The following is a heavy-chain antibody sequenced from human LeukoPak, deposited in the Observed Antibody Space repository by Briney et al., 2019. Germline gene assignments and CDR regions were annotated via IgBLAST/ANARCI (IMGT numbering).Heavy chain of an antibody. Sequence: GGSLRLSCEASGFTFDDYAMHWVRQVPGKGLEWVSLISGDGGSTYYADSVKGRFTIYRDNSKNSLYLQMNSLRTEDTALYYCAKDMSAATYWNWFDPWGQGTLVTVSS. J-gene: IGHJ5*02. V-gene: IGHV3-43*02. D-gene: IGHD2-2*01. CDR1: GFTFDDYA. CDR3: AKDMSAATYWNWFDP. CDR2: ISGDGGST.